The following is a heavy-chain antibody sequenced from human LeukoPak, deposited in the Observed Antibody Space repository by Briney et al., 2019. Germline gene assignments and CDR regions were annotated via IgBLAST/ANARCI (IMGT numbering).Heavy chain of an antibody. V-gene: IGHV3-7*01. CDR1: GFTFSSYW. CDR3: ARDFALNYCDSSGPDY. D-gene: IGHD3-22*01. Sequence: GGSLRLSCAASGFTFSSYWMSWVRQAPGKGLEWVANIKQDGSEKYYVDSVKGRFTISRDNAKNSLYLQMNSLRAEDTAVYYCARDFALNYCDSSGPDYWGQGTLVTVSS. J-gene: IGHJ4*02. CDR2: IKQDGSEK.